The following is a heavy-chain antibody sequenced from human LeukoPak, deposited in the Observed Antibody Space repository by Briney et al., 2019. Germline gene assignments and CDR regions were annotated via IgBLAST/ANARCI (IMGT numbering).Heavy chain of an antibody. CDR1: GGSISSYY. CDR2: IYYSGST. J-gene: IGHJ4*02. V-gene: IGHV4-59*01. Sequence: SETLSLTCTVSGGSISSYYWSWIRQPPGKGLEWIGYIYYSGSTNYNPSLKGRVTISVDTSKNQFSLKLSSVTAADTAVYYCARNSGSYLVDYWGQGTLVTVSS. D-gene: IGHD1-26*01. CDR3: ARNSGSYLVDY.